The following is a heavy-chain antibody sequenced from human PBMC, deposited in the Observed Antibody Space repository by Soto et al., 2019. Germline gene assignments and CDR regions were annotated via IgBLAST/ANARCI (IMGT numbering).Heavy chain of an antibody. CDR2: IYYSGST. D-gene: IGHD1-26*01. Sequence: QVQLQESGPGLVKPSQTLSLTCTVSGGSISSGGYYWSWIRQHPGKGLEWIGYIYYSGSTYYNPSPKSGVTIPLDTSKNQFSLKLSSVTAADTAVYYCAGIYSGSPGGTLRYWGQGTLVTVSS. J-gene: IGHJ4*02. CDR3: AGIYSGSPGGTLRY. V-gene: IGHV4-31*03. CDR1: GGSISSGGYY.